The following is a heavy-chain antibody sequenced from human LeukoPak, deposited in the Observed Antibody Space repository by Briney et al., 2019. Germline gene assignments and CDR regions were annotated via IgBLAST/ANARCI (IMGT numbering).Heavy chain of an antibody. Sequence: GGSLRLSCAASGFTFSNAWMSSVRQAPGKGLEWVGRIKSETDGGTTDYAAPVKGRFTISRDDSKNTLYLQMNSLKTEDTAVYYCTTDKVARITIFGVVTPHYWGQGTLVTVSS. J-gene: IGHJ4*02. CDR2: IKSETDGGTT. CDR3: TTDKVARITIFGVVTPHY. CDR1: GFTFSNAW. V-gene: IGHV3-15*01. D-gene: IGHD3-3*01.